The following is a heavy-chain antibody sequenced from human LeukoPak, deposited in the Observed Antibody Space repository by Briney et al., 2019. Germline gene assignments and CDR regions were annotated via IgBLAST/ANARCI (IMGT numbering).Heavy chain of an antibody. CDR2: MNPNSGNT. V-gene: IGHV1-8*01. J-gene: IGHJ4*02. CDR3: ASAVMVRGVHFDY. Sequence: ASVKVSCKASGYTFTSYDINWVRQATGQGLEWMGWMNPNSGNTGYAQKFQGRVTMTRNTSISTAYMELSSLRSEDTAVYYCASAVMVRGVHFDYWGQGTLVTVSS. CDR1: GYTFTSYD. D-gene: IGHD3-10*01.